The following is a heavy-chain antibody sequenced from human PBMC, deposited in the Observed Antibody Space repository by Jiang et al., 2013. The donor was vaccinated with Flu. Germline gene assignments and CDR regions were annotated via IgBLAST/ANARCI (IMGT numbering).Heavy chain of an antibody. D-gene: IGHD5-18*01. Sequence: FSSYAISWVRQAPGQGLEWMGGIIPIFGTANYAQKFQGRVTITADESTSTAYMELSSLRSEDTAVYYCARDGRESNSYGLDYWGQGTLVTVSS. CDR2: IIPIFGTA. CDR1: FSSYA. V-gene: IGHV1-69*01. CDR3: ARDGRESNSYGLDY. J-gene: IGHJ4*02.